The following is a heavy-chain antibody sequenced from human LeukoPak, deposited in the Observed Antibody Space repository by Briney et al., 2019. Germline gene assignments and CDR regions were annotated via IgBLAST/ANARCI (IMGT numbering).Heavy chain of an antibody. CDR2: IIPIFGTA. D-gene: IGHD6-13*01. CDR3: ARDEPRVAADAPSHFDY. Sequence: SVKVSCKASGGTFSSYAISWVRQAPGQGLEWMGGIIPIFGTANYAQKFQGRVTITADESTSTAYMELSSLRAEDTAVYYCARDEPRVAADAPSHFDYWGQGTLVSVSS. CDR1: GGTFSSYA. V-gene: IGHV1-69*01. J-gene: IGHJ4*02.